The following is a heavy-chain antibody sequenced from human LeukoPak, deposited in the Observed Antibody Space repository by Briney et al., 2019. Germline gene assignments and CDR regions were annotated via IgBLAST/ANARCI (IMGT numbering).Heavy chain of an antibody. Sequence: PGGSLRLSCAASGFTFSDYYMNWVCQAPGKGLEWVSSISSSSSCIYYADSVKGRFTISRDNAKNSLYLQMNSLRAEDTAVYYCARGVVVRGFDYWGQGTLVTVSS. CDR2: ISSSSSCI. D-gene: IGHD2-21*01. CDR3: ARGVVVRGFDY. V-gene: IGHV3-21*04. J-gene: IGHJ4*02. CDR1: GFTFSDYY.